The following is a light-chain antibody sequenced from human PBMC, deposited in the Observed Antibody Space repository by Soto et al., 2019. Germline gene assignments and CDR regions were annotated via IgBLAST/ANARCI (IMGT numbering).Light chain of an antibody. CDR3: HQRQSWPRT. J-gene: IGKJ1*01. CDR1: QYINTR. CDR2: QTS. Sequence: EIVLTQSPATLSSFPGDRVTLSCRASQYINTRLDWYQHRPGQAPRLLIYQTSIRAAGIPARFSASGSGTDFTLTISDVQPEYFALYYCHQRQSWPRTFGQGTKVDI. V-gene: IGKV3-11*01.